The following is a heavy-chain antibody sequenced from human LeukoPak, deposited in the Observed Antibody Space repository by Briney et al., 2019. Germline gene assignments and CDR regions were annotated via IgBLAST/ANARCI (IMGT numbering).Heavy chain of an antibody. J-gene: IGHJ4*02. CDR1: GYTLTELS. CDR3: ARDGIAVAGSFDY. V-gene: IGHV1-24*01. D-gene: IGHD6-19*01. CDR2: FDPEDGET. Sequence: ASVNFSCMVSGYTLTELSMHWVRQAPGKGLEWMGGFDPEDGETIYAQKFQGRVTITEDTSTDTAYMELSSLRSEDTAVYYCARDGIAVAGSFDYWGQGTLVTVSS.